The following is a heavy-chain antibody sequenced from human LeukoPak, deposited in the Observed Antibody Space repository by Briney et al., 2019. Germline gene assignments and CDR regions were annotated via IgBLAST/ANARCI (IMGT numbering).Heavy chain of an antibody. Sequence: PGGSLRLSCAASGFTFSSYWMHWVRQAPGKGLVWVSRINSDGSSTSYADSVKGRFTISRDNAKTTLYLQMNSLRAEDTAVYYCARTPKISSSPYGSGWWADRDYFDYWGQGTLVTVSS. V-gene: IGHV3-74*01. CDR1: GFTFSSYW. J-gene: IGHJ4*02. D-gene: IGHD6-19*01. CDR2: INSDGSST. CDR3: ARTPKISSSPYGSGWWADRDYFDY.